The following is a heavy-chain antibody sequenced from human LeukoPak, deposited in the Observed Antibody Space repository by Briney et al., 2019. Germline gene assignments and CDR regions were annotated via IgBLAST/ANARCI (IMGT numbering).Heavy chain of an antibody. V-gene: IGHV3-72*01. CDR3: ARGVLWSGYFYFDY. CDR2: IRNKANSYTA. Sequence: GGSLRLSCAVSGFTFSDYYMDWVRQAPGKGLESVGRIRNKANSYTAEYAASVKGRFTISRDDSKNSLYLQMNSLKAEDTAVYYCARGVLWSGYFYFDYWGQGTLVTVSS. D-gene: IGHD3-3*01. J-gene: IGHJ4*02. CDR1: GFTFSDYY.